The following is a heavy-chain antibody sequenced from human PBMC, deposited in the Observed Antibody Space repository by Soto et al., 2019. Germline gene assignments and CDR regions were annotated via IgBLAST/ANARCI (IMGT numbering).Heavy chain of an antibody. J-gene: IGHJ5*02. CDR1: GGSFSGYY. CDR3: ARGRPDKGGDILTGYYFDNWFDP. CDR2: INHSGST. V-gene: IGHV4-34*01. Sequence: SETLSLTCAVYGGSFSGYYWSWIRQPPGKGLEWIGEINHSGSTNYNPSLKSRVTISVDTSKNQFSLKLSSVPAADTAVYYCARGRPDKGGDILTGYYFDNWFDPWGQGTLVTVSS. D-gene: IGHD3-9*01.